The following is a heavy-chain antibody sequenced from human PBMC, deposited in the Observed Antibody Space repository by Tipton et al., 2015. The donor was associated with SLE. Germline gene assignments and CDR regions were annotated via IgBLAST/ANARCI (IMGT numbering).Heavy chain of an antibody. D-gene: IGHD6-6*01. Sequence: GLVKPSETLSLTCTVSGGSISSSSYYWGWIRQPPGKGLEWIGSIYYSGSTYYNPSLKSRVTISVDTSKSQFSLKLSSVTAADTAVYFCARHGRDSGSSDYWGQGTLVTVSS. CDR3: ARHGRDSGSSDY. CDR1: GGSISSSSYY. V-gene: IGHV4-39*01. J-gene: IGHJ4*02. CDR2: IYYSGST.